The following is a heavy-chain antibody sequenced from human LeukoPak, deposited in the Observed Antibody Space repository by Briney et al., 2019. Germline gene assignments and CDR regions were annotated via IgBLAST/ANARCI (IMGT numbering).Heavy chain of an antibody. Sequence: PSETLSLTCTVSGGSISSHYWSWIRQPPGKGLEWIGYIYYSGSTNYNPSLKSRVTISVDTSKNQFSLKLSSVTAADTAVYYCAREGYRLGAFDIWGQGTMVTVSS. CDR3: AREGYRLGAFDI. D-gene: IGHD5-12*01. CDR2: IYYSGST. CDR1: GGSISSHY. J-gene: IGHJ3*02. V-gene: IGHV4-59*11.